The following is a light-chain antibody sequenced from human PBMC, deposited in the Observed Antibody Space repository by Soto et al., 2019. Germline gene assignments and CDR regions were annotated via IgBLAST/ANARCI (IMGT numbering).Light chain of an antibody. Sequence: QSALTQPASVSGSPGQSITISCTGTSSDVGGYNYVSWYQQHPGKAPKLMIYDVSNRPSGVSNRFSGSKSGNTASLTISGLQAEDEADYYCSSYTSSRTRAFAGGTKLTVL. CDR3: SSYTSSRTRA. J-gene: IGLJ3*02. CDR1: SSDVGGYNY. V-gene: IGLV2-14*01. CDR2: DVS.